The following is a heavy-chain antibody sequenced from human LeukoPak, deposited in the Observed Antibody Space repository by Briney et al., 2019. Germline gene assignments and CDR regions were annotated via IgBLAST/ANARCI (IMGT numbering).Heavy chain of an antibody. V-gene: IGHV1-2*02. CDR3: ARDHYYYDSSGYYSFGAFDI. J-gene: IGHJ3*02. CDR2: INPNSGGT. CDR1: GYTFTGYY. Sequence: GASVKVSCKASGYTFTGYYMHWVRQAPGQGLEWMGWINPNSGGTNYAQKFQGRVTMTRDTSISTAYMELSRLRSDDTAVYYCARDHYYYDSSGYYSFGAFDIWGQGTMVTVSS. D-gene: IGHD3-22*01.